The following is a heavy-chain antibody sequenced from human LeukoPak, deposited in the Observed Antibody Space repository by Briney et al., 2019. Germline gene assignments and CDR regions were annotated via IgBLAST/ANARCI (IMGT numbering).Heavy chain of an antibody. CDR2: MNPNSGNT. CDR1: GYTFTSYG. J-gene: IGHJ4*02. Sequence: GASVKVSCKASGYTFTSYGISWVRQAPGQGLEWMGWMNPNSGNTGYAQKFQGRVTMTRNTSISTAYMELSSLRSEDTAVYYCARGLFPMVVGASGYWGQGTLVTVSS. CDR3: ARGLFPMVVGASGY. V-gene: IGHV1-8*02. D-gene: IGHD1-26*01.